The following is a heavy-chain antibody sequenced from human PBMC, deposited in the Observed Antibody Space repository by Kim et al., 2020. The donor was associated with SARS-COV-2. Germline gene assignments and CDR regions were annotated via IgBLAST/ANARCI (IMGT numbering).Heavy chain of an antibody. V-gene: IGHV1-3*01. CDR3: ARGKGYGGNWFDP. CDR2: INAGNGNT. J-gene: IGHJ5*02. D-gene: IGHD5-12*01. Sequence: ASVKVSCKASGYTFTSYAMHWVRQAPGQRLEWMGWINAGNGNTKYSQKFQGRVTITRDTSASTAYMELSSLRSEDTAVYYCARGKGYGGNWFDPWGQGTLVTVSS. CDR1: GYTFTSYA.